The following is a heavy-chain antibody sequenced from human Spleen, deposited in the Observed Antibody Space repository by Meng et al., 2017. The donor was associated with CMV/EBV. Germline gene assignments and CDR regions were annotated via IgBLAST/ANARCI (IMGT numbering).Heavy chain of an antibody. CDR2: ISNSGSTI. V-gene: IGHV3-11*04. Sequence: GESLKISCAASGFNFSDYYMSWIRQAPGKGLEWISYISNSGSTIYHADSVKGRFTISRDNSKNTLYLQMNSLRAEDTAVYYCARGEAADYWGQGTLVTVSS. D-gene: IGHD1-26*01. CDR1: GFNFSDYY. J-gene: IGHJ4*02. CDR3: ARGEAADY.